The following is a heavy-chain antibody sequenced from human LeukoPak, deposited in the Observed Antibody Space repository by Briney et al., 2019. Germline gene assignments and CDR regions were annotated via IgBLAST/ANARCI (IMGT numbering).Heavy chain of an antibody. V-gene: IGHV3-21*01. J-gene: IGHJ6*03. D-gene: IGHD1-26*01. Sequence: PGGSLRLSCAASGFTFSSYSMNWVRPAPGKGLEWVSSISSSSSYIYYADSVKGRFTISRDNAKNSLYLQMNSLRAEDTAVYYCARGVGAPGDYYYYYMDVWGKGTTVTVSS. CDR3: ARGVGAPGDYYYYYMDV. CDR2: ISSSSSYI. CDR1: GFTFSSYS.